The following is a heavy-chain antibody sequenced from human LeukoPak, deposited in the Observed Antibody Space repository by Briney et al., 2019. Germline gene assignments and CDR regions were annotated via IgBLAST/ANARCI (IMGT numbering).Heavy chain of an antibody. CDR1: GFTFSSYS. D-gene: IGHD3-3*01. Sequence: GGSLRLSCAASGFTFSSYSMNWVLQAPGKGLEWVSSISSSSSYIYYADSVKGRFTISRDNAKNSLYLQMNSLRAEDTAVYYCARDSPLYDFWSGYYTDYFDYWGQGTLVTVSS. CDR3: ARDSPLYDFWSGYYTDYFDY. V-gene: IGHV3-21*01. CDR2: ISSSSSYI. J-gene: IGHJ4*02.